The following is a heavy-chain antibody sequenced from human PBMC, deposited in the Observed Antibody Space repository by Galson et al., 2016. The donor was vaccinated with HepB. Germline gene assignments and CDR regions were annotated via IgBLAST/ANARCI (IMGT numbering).Heavy chain of an antibody. CDR1: GGTFSRYT. V-gene: IGHV1-69*13. J-gene: IGHJ4*02. D-gene: IGHD2-8*02. Sequence: SVKVSCKASGGTFSRYTICWVRQAPGQGLEWMGGTIPIFGTANYAQKFQGRVTITADESTSTVYMELSSLRSDDTAVYYCARYRWPSYSFDDWAQGTLVTVSS. CDR3: ARYRWPSYSFDD. CDR2: TIPIFGTA.